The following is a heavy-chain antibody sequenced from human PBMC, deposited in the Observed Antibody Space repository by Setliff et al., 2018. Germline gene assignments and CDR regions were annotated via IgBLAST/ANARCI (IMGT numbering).Heavy chain of an antibody. CDR2: IIHSGST. CDR3: ARDWVVVAAIDY. D-gene: IGHD2-15*01. Sequence: SEALSLTCAVYGGSFSGYYWSWIRQPPGKRLEWIGEIIHSGSTYYNPSLKSRVSISVDTSKNQFSLKLSSVTAADTAVYYCARDWVVVAAIDYWGQGTLVTVSS. J-gene: IGHJ4*02. V-gene: IGHV4-34*12. CDR1: GGSFSGYY.